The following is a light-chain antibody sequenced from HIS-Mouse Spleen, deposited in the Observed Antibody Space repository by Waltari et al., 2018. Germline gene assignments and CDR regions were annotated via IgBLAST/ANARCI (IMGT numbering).Light chain of an antibody. CDR2: DDS. CDR1: NIGSKS. CDR3: QVWDSSSDHVV. J-gene: IGLJ2*01. Sequence: SYVLTQSPSVSVAPGKTARITCGGNNIGSKSVHWYQQKPGQAPVLVVYDDSDRPSGVPERCSGSNSGNTATLTISRVEAGDEADYYCQVWDSSSDHVVFGGGTKLTVL. V-gene: IGLV3-21*03.